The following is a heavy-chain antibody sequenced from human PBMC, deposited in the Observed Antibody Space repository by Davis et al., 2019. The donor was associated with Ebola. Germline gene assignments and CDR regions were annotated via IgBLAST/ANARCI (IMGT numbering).Heavy chain of an antibody. Sequence: PGGSLRLSCVVSEFTLRSYWFHWVRQAPGKGLEWVPRIDTDGSTTNYADSVRGRFTISRDNAKNTLFLQMNSLRADDTAVYYCARDVGGRAGYWGQGTLVTVSS. CDR2: IDTDGSTT. CDR3: ARDVGGRAGY. V-gene: IGHV3-74*01. J-gene: IGHJ4*02. CDR1: EFTLRSYW.